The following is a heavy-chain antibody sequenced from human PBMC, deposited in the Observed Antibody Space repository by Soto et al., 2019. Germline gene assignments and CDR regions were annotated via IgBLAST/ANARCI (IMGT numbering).Heavy chain of an antibody. CDR3: ARDQNGNYGDYYYGMDV. V-gene: IGHV1-2*04. D-gene: IGHD1-7*01. J-gene: IGHJ6*02. Sequence: ASVKVSCKASGYTFTGYYMHWVRQAPGQGLEWMGWINPNSGGTNYAQKFQGWVTMTRDTSISTAYMELSRLRSDDTAVYYCARDQNGNYGDYYYGMDVWGQGTAVTVAS. CDR1: GYTFTGYY. CDR2: INPNSGGT.